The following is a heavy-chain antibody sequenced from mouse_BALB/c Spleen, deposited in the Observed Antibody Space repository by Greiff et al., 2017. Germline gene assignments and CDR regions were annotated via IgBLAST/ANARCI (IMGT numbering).Heavy chain of an antibody. V-gene: IGHV1S81*02. CDR3: TRSGYGSSESYFDY. CDR2: INPSNGGT. D-gene: IGHD1-1*01. CDR1: GYTFTSYY. Sequence: QVQLKESGAELVKPGASVKLSCKASGYTFTSYYMYWVKQRPGQGLEWIGEINPSNGGTNFNEKFKSKATLTVDKSSSTAYMQLSSLTSEDSAVYYCTRSGYGSSESYFDYWGQGTTLTVSS. J-gene: IGHJ2*01.